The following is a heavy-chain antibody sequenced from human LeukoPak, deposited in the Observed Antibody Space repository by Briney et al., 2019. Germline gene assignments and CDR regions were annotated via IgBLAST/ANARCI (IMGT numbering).Heavy chain of an antibody. D-gene: IGHD6-13*01. CDR3: ARGRSYSSSWYTPYFDF. CDR2: IIPIFGTA. CDR1: GDTFSNYA. J-gene: IGHJ4*02. V-gene: IGHV1-69*13. Sequence: ASVKVSCKASGDTFSNYAISWVRQAPGQGLEWMGGIIPIFGTANYAQKFQGRVTITADESTSTAYLELSSLRSEDTAVYYCARGRSYSSSWYTPYFDFWGQGTLVTVSS.